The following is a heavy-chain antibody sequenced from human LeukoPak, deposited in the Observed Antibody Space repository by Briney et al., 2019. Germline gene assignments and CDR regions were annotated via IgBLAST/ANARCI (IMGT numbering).Heavy chain of an antibody. Sequence: GGSLRLSCAASAFTFSSHWMTWVRQAPGKGLEWVANIKHDGSDKNYVDSVKGRFTISRDNAKNSLYLQMNSLRAEDTAVYYCARGLHSLPRSTLDYWGQGTLVTVSS. CDR2: IKHDGSDK. V-gene: IGHV3-7*01. D-gene: IGHD2-2*01. CDR3: ARGLHSLPRSTLDY. J-gene: IGHJ4*02. CDR1: AFTFSSHW.